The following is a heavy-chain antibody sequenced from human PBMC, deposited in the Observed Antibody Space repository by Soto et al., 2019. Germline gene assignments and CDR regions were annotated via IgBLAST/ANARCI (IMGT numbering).Heavy chain of an antibody. CDR2: IHYSGTT. Sequence: KPSETLSLTCTVSGGSMRNYFWTWIRQPPGEGLEWIGYIHYSGTTSFFPSYNPSLRSRVTISEDTSKNQFSLKLLSVTTADTAVYFCAAGEASSRNLAPYYLDFWGQGTTVTVSS. CDR1: GGSMRNYF. V-gene: IGHV4-59*01. D-gene: IGHD6-13*01. CDR3: AAGEASSRNLAPYYLDF. J-gene: IGHJ6*02.